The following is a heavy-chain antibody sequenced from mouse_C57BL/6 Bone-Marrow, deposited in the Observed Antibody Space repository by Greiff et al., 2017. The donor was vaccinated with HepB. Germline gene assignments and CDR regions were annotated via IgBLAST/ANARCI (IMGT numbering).Heavy chain of an antibody. CDR1: GYTFTDYY. D-gene: IGHD1-1*01. CDR3: ARSEPIITTVPYFDY. CDR2: IYPGSGNT. Sequence: QVQLQQSGAELVRPGASVKLSCKASGYTFTDYYINWVKQRPGQGLEWIARIYPGSGNTYYNEKFKGKATLTAEKSSSTAYMQLSILTSEDSAVYFCARSEPIITTVPYFDYWGQGTTLTVSS. V-gene: IGHV1-76*01. J-gene: IGHJ2*01.